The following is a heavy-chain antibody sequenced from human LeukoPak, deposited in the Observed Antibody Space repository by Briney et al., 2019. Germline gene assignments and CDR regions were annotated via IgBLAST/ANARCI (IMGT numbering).Heavy chain of an antibody. CDR2: IKPDGSEK. CDR1: GLIFSKYW. D-gene: IGHD2-2*01. CDR3: VKGSSLDAFDI. J-gene: IGHJ3*02. Sequence: GGSLRLSCAASGLIFSKYWMTWVRQAPGKGLEWVASIKPDGSEKYYLDSVKGRFTISRDNARDSLYLQMNSLRAEDTAVYYRVKGSSLDAFDICGQAPMVTVSS. V-gene: IGHV3-7*01.